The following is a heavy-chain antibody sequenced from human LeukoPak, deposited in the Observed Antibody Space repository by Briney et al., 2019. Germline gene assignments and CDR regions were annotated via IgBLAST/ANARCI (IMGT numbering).Heavy chain of an antibody. CDR2: IYHSGST. CDR1: GGSISSGGYS. J-gene: IGHJ1*01. D-gene: IGHD6-13*01. Sequence: SQTLSLTCAVSGGSISSGGYSWSWIRQPPGKGLEWIGYIYHSGSTYYNPSLKSRVTISVDRSKNQFSLKLSSVTAADTAVYYCASGIAAANFIGYFQHWGQGTLVTVSS. CDR3: ASGIAAANFIGYFQH. V-gene: IGHV4-30-2*01.